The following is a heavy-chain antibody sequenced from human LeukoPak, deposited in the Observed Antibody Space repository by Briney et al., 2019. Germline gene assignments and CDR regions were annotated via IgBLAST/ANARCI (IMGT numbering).Heavy chain of an antibody. D-gene: IGHD6-19*01. Sequence: SETLSLTCSVSGYSISSGYYWGWIRQPPGKGLEWIGSIYYSGSTYYNPSLKSRVTISVDTSKNQFSLKLSSLTAADTAVYYCARDLGAVAGIDYWGQGTLVTVSS. V-gene: IGHV4-38-2*02. CDR1: GYSISSGYY. CDR3: ARDLGAVAGIDY. J-gene: IGHJ4*02. CDR2: IYYSGST.